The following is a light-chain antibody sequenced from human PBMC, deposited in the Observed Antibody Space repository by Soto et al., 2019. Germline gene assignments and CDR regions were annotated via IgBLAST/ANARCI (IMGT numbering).Light chain of an antibody. CDR2: DSN. CDR1: SSNIGKYY. J-gene: IGLJ1*01. CDR3: GAWDDSLRLYV. V-gene: IGLV1-51*01. Sequence: QSVLTQPPSVSAAPGQTVTISYSGSSSNIGKYYVPWYQQLPGEAPKLLIYDSNKRPSGIPERFSASRSGTSATLGITGLQTGDEADYYCGAWDDSLRLYVFGPGTKVTVL.